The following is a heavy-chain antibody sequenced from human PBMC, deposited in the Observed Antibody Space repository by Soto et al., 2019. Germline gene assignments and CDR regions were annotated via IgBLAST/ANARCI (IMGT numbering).Heavy chain of an antibody. CDR1: GYSFTNYW. CDR3: ARPSDVGLASSFEY. J-gene: IGHJ4*02. CDR2: IYPGNSNT. V-gene: IGHV5-51*01. Sequence: GESLKISCQGSGYSFTNYWIGWVRQMPGTGLEWLGIIYPGNSNTRYSPSFEGQVTMSADKSINTAYLQWSSLRASDTAKYFCARPSDVGLASSFEYWGQGTQVTVSS.